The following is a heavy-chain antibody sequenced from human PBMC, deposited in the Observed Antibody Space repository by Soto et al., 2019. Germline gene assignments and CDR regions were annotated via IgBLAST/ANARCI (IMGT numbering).Heavy chain of an antibody. J-gene: IGHJ4*02. CDR2: IRNKANSYTT. CDR1: GVSFSHHY. Sequence: EVQVVESGGGLVQPGGSLRLSCSVSGVSFSHHYMHWVRQAPGKGLEWLGRIRNKANSYTTEYAASVKGRFTISRDDSKYSLFLQMSSLKTEDTAVYCCSVGSFCGGGYCAASDYWGQGILVTVSS. D-gene: IGHD2-21*02. V-gene: IGHV3-72*01. CDR3: SVGSFCGGGYCAASDY.